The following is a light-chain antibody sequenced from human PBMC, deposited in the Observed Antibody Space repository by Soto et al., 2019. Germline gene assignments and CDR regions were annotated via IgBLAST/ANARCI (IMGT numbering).Light chain of an antibody. Sequence: DLVLTQSPLSLPVTPGEPASISCRSSQSLFHSNGYNYLDWYLQKPGQSPQLLIYLGSTRASGVPDRFSGSGSGTDFTLKISRVEAEDIGVYYCMQALQTAITFGQGTRLEIK. CDR2: LGS. CDR3: MQALQTAIT. V-gene: IGKV2-28*01. J-gene: IGKJ5*01. CDR1: QSLFHSNGYNY.